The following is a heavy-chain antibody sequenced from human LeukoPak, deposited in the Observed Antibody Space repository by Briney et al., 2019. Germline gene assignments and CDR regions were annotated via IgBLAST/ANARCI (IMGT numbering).Heavy chain of an antibody. V-gene: IGHV1-18*01. CDR3: ARDLFEYPYGLPFDY. Sequence: GASGRVSCMSSGYMFASYGISWVRQAPGQGLEWMGWTGVYNDNTNRAPKFQGRVTMTTDISTTTAVMELRSLRSDDTAVYYCARDLFEYPYGLPFDYWGQGTLVTVSS. CDR2: TGVYNDNT. CDR1: GYMFASYG. D-gene: IGHD3-10*01. J-gene: IGHJ4*02.